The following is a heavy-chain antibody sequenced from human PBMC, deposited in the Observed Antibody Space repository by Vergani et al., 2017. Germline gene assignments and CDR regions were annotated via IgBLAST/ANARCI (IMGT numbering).Heavy chain of an antibody. J-gene: IGHJ6*02. CDR3: ARDTEWRTPQTDYYYYGMDV. D-gene: IGHD3-3*01. CDR2: IYSGGST. V-gene: IGHV3-66*02. Sequence: EVQLVESGGGLVQPGGSLRLSCAASGFTVSSNYMSWVRQAPGKGLEWVSVIYSGGSTYYADSVKGRFTISRDNSKNTLYLQMNRLRAEDTAVYYCARDTEWRTPQTDYYYYGMDVWGQGTTVTVSS. CDR1: GFTVSSNY.